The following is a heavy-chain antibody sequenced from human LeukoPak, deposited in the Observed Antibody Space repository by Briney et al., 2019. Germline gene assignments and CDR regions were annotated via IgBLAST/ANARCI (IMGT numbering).Heavy chain of an antibody. V-gene: IGHV1-2*02. J-gene: IGHJ4*02. D-gene: IGHD3-16*02. CDR2: INPNSGGT. CDR3: AKDRAVGFLIMFGGVISVY. CDR1: GYTFTGYY. Sequence: ASVKLSCKASGYTFTGYYMHWMRQAPGQGLGWMGWINPNSGGTNNYHTFQGRGTMTRDTSTSTAYMELSRLRTDDATVHYCAKDRAVGFLIMFGGVISVYWGAGALVTVSS.